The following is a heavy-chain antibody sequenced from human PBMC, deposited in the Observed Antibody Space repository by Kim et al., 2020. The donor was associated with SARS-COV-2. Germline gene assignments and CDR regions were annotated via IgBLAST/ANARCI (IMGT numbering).Heavy chain of an antibody. Sequence: SVKVSCKASGGTFNSYAISWVRQAPGQGLEWIGVIIPIFVTANYAQKFQGRVTITADESTSTAYMELSSLRSEDTAVYYCARTGTFGDYGDYVEDWGQGTLVTVSS. CDR2: IIPIFVTA. CDR3: ARTGTFGDYGDYVED. V-gene: IGHV1-69*13. D-gene: IGHD4-17*01. CDR1: GGTFNSYA. J-gene: IGHJ4*02.